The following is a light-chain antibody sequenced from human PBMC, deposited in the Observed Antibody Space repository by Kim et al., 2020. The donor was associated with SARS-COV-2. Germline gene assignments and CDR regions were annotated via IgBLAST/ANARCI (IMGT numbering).Light chain of an antibody. J-gene: IGKJ4*01. Sequence: EIVLTQSPATLSLSPGGRASLSCRASESISSYLAWHQQKPGQAPRLLIYDVSKRATGIPARFSGSGSGTDFTLTISSLEPEDFAVYYCQQRSNWPLTFGGGTKVDIK. CDR3: QQRSNWPLT. CDR2: DVS. CDR1: ESISSY. V-gene: IGKV3-11*01.